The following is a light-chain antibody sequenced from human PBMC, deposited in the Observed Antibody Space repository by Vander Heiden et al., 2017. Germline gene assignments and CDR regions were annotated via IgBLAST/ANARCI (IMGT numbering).Light chain of an antibody. CDR1: HGSSSY. CDR3: QQLNSYPLT. J-gene: IGKJ4*01. V-gene: IGKV1-9*01. CDR2: AAS. Sequence: QLTQSPSSLSPSVADRVSITRRASHGSSSYLAWYQQKPGKAPKLLIYAASTLQSGVPARFSGSGSGTDFTLTISSLQPEDFATYYCQQLNSYPLTFGGGTKVEIK.